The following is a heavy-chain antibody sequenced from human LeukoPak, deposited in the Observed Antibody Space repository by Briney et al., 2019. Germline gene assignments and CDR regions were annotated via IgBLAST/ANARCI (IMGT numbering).Heavy chain of an antibody. D-gene: IGHD4-23*01. V-gene: IGHV3-48*01. Sequence: GGSLRLSCEASGFSLSSHTMNWVRQAPGKGLEWASFISRSGTPIYYADSVKGRFTISRDNSKNTLYLQMNSLRAEDTAVYYCARMGSTVGPLWGQGTLVTVSS. CDR3: ARMGSTVGPL. CDR1: GFSLSSHT. CDR2: ISRSGTPI. J-gene: IGHJ4*02.